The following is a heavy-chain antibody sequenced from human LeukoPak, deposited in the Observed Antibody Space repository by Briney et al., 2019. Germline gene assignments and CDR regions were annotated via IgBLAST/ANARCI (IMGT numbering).Heavy chain of an antibody. J-gene: IGHJ3*02. Sequence: SETLSLTCTVSGGSISSRSYYCAWIRQPPGKWLEWIGNTFYSGSTHYNPSLKSRVTISVDTSKNQFSLNLSSVTAADTAVYFCARLFGSGWADDAFDIWGQGTMVTVSS. D-gene: IGHD6-19*01. V-gene: IGHV4-39*01. CDR3: ARLFGSGWADDAFDI. CDR2: TFYSGST. CDR1: GGSISSRSYY.